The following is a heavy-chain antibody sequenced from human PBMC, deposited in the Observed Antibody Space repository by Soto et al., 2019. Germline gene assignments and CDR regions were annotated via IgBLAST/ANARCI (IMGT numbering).Heavy chain of an antibody. Sequence: LRLSCAASGFTFSTFAMNWVRQAPGKGLEWVSGITGGSGFTFYADSVKGRFTISRDDSENTLFLQMSSLRAEDTAKYYCAKSGPTNYFDFWGQGTLVTVSS. CDR1: GFTFSTFA. CDR2: ITGGSGFT. J-gene: IGHJ4*02. CDR3: AKSGPTNYFDF. V-gene: IGHV3-23*01. D-gene: IGHD1-26*01.